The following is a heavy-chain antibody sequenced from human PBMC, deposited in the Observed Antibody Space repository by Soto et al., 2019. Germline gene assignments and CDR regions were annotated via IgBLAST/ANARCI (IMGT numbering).Heavy chain of an antibody. CDR1: GFTFNTYG. J-gene: IGHJ4*02. CDR2: ISYDGSEK. CDR3: AKSPNFYCSSPNCYKYYFDH. D-gene: IGHD2-2*02. V-gene: IGHV3-30*18. Sequence: GGSLRLSCAASGFTFNTYGMHWVRQAPGKGLEWVAVISYDGSEKYHVDSVKGRFTISKDNSKNTLYLQMNSLRPEDTAVYYCAKSPNFYCSSPNCYKYYFDHWGQGTRVTVSS.